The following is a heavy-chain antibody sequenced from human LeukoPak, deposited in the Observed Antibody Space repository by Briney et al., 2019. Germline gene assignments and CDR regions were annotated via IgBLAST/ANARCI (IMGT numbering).Heavy chain of an antibody. CDR3: VRHVINYYDSSGYFDF. J-gene: IGHJ4*02. CDR1: GGSIISSNYY. CDR2: IYYSGNT. D-gene: IGHD3-22*01. V-gene: IGHV4-39*01. Sequence: PSETLSLTCTVSGGSIISSNYYWGWIRQPPGKGLEWIGRIYYSGNTYSNPSLKSRVTISVDTSNNRFSLNLSSVTATDTAIYYCVRHVINYYDSSGYFDFWGQGTLVIVSS.